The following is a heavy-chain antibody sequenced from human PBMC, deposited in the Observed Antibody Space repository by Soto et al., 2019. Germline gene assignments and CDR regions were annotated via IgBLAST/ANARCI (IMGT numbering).Heavy chain of an antibody. J-gene: IGHJ4*02. CDR1: GFTFSSYW. CDR2: IKQDGSEK. V-gene: IGHV3-7*01. D-gene: IGHD1-26*01. CDR3: ATEGRGLGY. Sequence: XGSLRLSCSASGFTFSSYWMSWVRQAPGKGLEWVANIKQDGSEKNYVDSVKGRFTISRDNAKNSLYLQMNSLRVEDTAVYYCATEGRGLGYWGQGTLVTVSS.